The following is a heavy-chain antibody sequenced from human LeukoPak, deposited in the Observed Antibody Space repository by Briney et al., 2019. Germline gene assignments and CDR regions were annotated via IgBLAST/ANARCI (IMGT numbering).Heavy chain of an antibody. V-gene: IGHV4-39*01. Sequence: SETLSLTCTVSGGSISSSSYYWGWIRQPPGKGLEWIGSFYYSGSTYYNPSLKSRVTISVDTSENQFSLKLSSVTAADTAVYYCARHSYHFVSGSRQPPGPTFDCWGQGTLVTVSS. J-gene: IGHJ4*02. CDR1: GGSISSSSYY. CDR2: FYYSGST. D-gene: IGHD3-10*01. CDR3: ARHSYHFVSGSRQPPGPTFDC.